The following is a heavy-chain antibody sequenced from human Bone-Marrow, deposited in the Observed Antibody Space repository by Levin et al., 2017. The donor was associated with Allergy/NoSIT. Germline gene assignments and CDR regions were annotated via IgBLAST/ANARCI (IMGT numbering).Heavy chain of an antibody. CDR1: GFTFSSNA. CDR2: ISDSGRST. V-gene: IGHV3-23*01. Sequence: GESLKISCAASGFTFSSNAMTWVRQAPGKGLEWVSTISDSGRSTYTADSVKGRFTISRDNSKNTLYLQMNSLRAEDTAVYYCAKEYYYHMDVWGKGTTVTVSS. J-gene: IGHJ6*03. CDR3: AKEYYYHMDV.